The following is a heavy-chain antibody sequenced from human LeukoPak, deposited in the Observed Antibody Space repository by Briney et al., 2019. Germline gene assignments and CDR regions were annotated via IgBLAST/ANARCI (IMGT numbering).Heavy chain of an antibody. D-gene: IGHD2-8*01. Sequence: GGSLRLSCAASGFTFSSYEMNWVRQAPGKGLEWVSAISVSGDSTNYADSVKGRFTISRDNSKNTLYLQMNSLRAEDTAVYYCAKVFFMDYWGQGTLVTVSS. J-gene: IGHJ4*02. CDR1: GFTFSSYE. CDR2: ISVSGDST. CDR3: AKVFFMDY. V-gene: IGHV3-23*01.